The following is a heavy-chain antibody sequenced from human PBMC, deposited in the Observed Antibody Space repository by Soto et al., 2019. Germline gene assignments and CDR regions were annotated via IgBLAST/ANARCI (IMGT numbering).Heavy chain of an antibody. CDR3: SRELVRRWGGFYYYYGMDV. J-gene: IGHJ6*02. Sequence: GGSLRLSCAASGFTFSSYWMHWVRQAPGKGLVWVSRINSDGSSTSYADSVKGRFTISRDNAKNTLYQQMNSQRAEDMAVFYCSRELVRRWGGFYYYYGMDVWGQGTTVTVSS. CDR2: INSDGSST. CDR1: GFTFSSYW. V-gene: IGHV3-74*01. D-gene: IGHD1-26*01.